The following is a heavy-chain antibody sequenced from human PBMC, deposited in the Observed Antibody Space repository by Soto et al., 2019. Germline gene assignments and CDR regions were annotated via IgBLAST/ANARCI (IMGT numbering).Heavy chain of an antibody. CDR2: FIPIFRTL. D-gene: IGHD3-22*01. V-gene: IGHV1-69*01. Sequence: QVQLIQSEAEVKKPGSSVRVSCTASGGIFGSHGFSWVRQAPGQRLEWVGGFIPIFRTLTYTEKFQARVRVGAGELTNTVYLDLSSLTSEDTAVYYCVRDRRIYYSDPHDEFVASDYEVWGQGTMVSVSS. CDR1: GGIFGSHG. CDR3: VRDRRIYYSDPHDEFVASDYEV. J-gene: IGHJ3*01.